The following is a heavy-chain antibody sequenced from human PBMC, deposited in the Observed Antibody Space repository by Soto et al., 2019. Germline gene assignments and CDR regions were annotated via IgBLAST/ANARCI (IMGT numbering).Heavy chain of an antibody. D-gene: IGHD1-1*01. CDR3: ARDNWDPPPRRSYYGMDV. CDR2: IIPIFGTA. V-gene: IGHV1-69*01. CDR1: GGTFSSYA. Sequence: QVQLVQSGAEVKKPGSSVKVSCKASGGTFSSYAISWVRQAPGQGLEWMGGIIPIFGTANYAQKLQGRVTITADETKSTAYMAVRSLSSEDTAVYSWARDNWDPPPRRSYYGMDVWGQGTTVTVSS. J-gene: IGHJ6*02.